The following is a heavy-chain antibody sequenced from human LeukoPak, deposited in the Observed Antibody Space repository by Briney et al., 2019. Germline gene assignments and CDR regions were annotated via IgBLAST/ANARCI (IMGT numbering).Heavy chain of an antibody. CDR1: GGSISSHY. CDR2: IYYSGST. V-gene: IGHV4-59*08. Sequence: PSETLSLTCTVSGGSISSHYWSWIRQPPGKGLEWIGYIYYSGSTNYNPSLKSRVTISVDTSKNQFSLKLSSVTAADTAVYYCARRAAAGLNWFDPWGQGTLVTVSS. CDR3: ARRAAAGLNWFDP. J-gene: IGHJ5*02. D-gene: IGHD6-13*01.